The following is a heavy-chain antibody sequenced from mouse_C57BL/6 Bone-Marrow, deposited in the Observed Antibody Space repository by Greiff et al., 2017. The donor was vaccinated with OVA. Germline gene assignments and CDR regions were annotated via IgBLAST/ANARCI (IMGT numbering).Heavy chain of an antibody. D-gene: IGHD1-1*01. V-gene: IGHV1-63*01. Sequence: QVQLKESRAELVRPGTSVKMSCKASGYTFTNYWIGWAKQRPGHGLEWIGDIYPGGGYTNYNEKFKGKATLTADKSSSTAYMQFSSLTSEDSAIYYCARGYYYGSSHYYAMDYWGQGTSVTVSS. CDR2: IYPGGGYT. J-gene: IGHJ4*01. CDR3: ARGYYYGSSHYYAMDY. CDR1: GYTFTNYW.